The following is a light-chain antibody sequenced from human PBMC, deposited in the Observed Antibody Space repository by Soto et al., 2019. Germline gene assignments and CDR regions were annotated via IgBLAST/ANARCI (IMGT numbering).Light chain of an antibody. CDR1: QSLVHSDGIAY. Sequence: VMTQSPLSLPVAPGEPASISCRSNQSLVHSDGIAYFSWFQQRPGRSPRRLIYKVSNRDSGVPARFSGSGSGTDFALKISRAEAEDVGVYYCMQGTHWPITFGQGTRLE. V-gene: IGKV2-30*02. CDR2: KVS. J-gene: IGKJ5*01. CDR3: MQGTHWPIT.